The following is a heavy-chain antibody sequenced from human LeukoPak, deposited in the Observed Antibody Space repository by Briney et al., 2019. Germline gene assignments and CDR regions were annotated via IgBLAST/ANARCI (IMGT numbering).Heavy chain of an antibody. CDR3: AKAKGWLQIFDY. V-gene: IGHV3-7*03. Sequence: GGSLRLSCAASGFTFSGYWMNWVRQAPGKGLEWVANIKQDGSEKFYVDSVKGRFIISRDNSKNTLYLQMNSLRAEDTAVYYCAKAKGWLQIFDYWGQGTLVIVSS. CDR2: IKQDGSEK. D-gene: IGHD6-19*01. CDR1: GFTFSGYW. J-gene: IGHJ4*02.